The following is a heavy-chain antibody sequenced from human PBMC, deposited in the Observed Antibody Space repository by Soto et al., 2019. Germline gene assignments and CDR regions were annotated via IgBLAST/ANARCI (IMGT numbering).Heavy chain of an antibody. Sequence: QVQLVPSGAEVKKPGASVKVSCKASVGTFSSYSINWVRQAPGQGLEWMGEIIPSFGTANYAQKLQGRVTITADESTSTAYRELSSLRSEDTAVYYGARDGGRHSGGIDYWGQGTLVTVSS. J-gene: IGHJ4*02. V-gene: IGHV1-69*01. CDR3: ARDGGRHSGGIDY. D-gene: IGHD1-26*01. CDR2: IIPSFGTA. CDR1: VGTFSSYS.